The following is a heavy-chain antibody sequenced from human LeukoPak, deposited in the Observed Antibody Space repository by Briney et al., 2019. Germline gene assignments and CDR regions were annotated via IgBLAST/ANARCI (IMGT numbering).Heavy chain of an antibody. CDR1: VDSINGGDYC. CDR3: ARIDGADYDI. D-gene: IGHD1-26*01. CDR2: IYNSGST. J-gene: IGHJ3*02. Sequence: SQTLSLTCTVSVDSINGGDYCWRWIRQPPGKGLEWIGNIYNSGSTFYNSSFKSRVTISVDTSKKQFSLKLSSVTAADTAVYYWARIDGADYDIWGQGTMVTVSS. V-gene: IGHV4-30-4*01.